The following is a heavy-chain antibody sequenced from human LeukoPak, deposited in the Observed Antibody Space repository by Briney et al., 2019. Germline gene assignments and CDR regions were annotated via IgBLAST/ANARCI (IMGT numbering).Heavy chain of an antibody. Sequence: GGSLRLSCAASGFTVSTYYMTWVRQAPGKGLEXXXXIXSGGSTYYADSVKGRFTVSRDNSKNTLYLQMNSLRAEDTAMYYCARGLGYCTSTTCLLPFDYWGQGTLVTVSS. CDR3: ARGLGYCTSTTCLLPFDY. CDR2: IXSGGST. CDR1: GFTVSTYY. J-gene: IGHJ4*02. V-gene: IGHV3-53*01. D-gene: IGHD2-2*01.